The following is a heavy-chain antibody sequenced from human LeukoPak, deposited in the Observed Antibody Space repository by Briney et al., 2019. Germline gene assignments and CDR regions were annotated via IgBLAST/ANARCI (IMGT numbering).Heavy chain of an antibody. Sequence: PSETLSLTCTVSGGSISSYYWSWIRQPPGKGLEWIGYIYYSGSTNYNPSLKSRVTISVDTSKNQFSLKLSSVTAADTAVYYCARQAGYSYGYGGQTDPGTNWFDPWGQGTLVTVSS. D-gene: IGHD5-18*01. CDR2: IYYSGST. CDR3: ARQAGYSYGYGGQTDPGTNWFDP. J-gene: IGHJ5*02. V-gene: IGHV4-59*08. CDR1: GGSISSYY.